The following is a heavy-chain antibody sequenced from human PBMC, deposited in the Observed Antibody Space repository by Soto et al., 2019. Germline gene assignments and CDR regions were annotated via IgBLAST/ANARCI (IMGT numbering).Heavy chain of an antibody. J-gene: IGHJ5*02. V-gene: IGHV3-11*01. Sequence: SLRLSCAASGFTFNDYYMTWVRQAPGKGLEWISHISDSGSSIYYADSVKGRFTISRDNARNSLYLHMNSLRAEDTAVYYCARDTAFIASGLFNPWGQGTLVTVSS. CDR1: GFTFNDYY. CDR2: ISDSGSSI. D-gene: IGHD3-22*01. CDR3: ARDTAFIASGLFNP.